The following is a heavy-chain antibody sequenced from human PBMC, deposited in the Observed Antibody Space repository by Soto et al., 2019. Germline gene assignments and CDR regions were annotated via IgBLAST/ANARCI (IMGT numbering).Heavy chain of an antibody. CDR1: GFVFSDFQ. D-gene: IGHD3-16*01. CDR3: ARDNLAFQGAFDL. J-gene: IGHJ4*02. Sequence: VGSLRLSCAASGFVFSDFQFNWVRQAPGGGLEWLSSITGTSAFTEYAESIEGRFTISRDNPNKLLFLHMDNLRPEDTAVYYCARDNLAFQGAFDLWGQGTLVTVSS. CDR2: ITGTSAFT. V-gene: IGHV3-21*01.